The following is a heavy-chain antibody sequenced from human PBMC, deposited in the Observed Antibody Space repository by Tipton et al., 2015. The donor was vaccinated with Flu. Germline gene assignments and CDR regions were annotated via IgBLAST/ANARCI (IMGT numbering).Heavy chain of an antibody. J-gene: IGHJ3*02. CDR1: GYSFTDYW. V-gene: IGHV5-51*01. CDR3: ARKYCSTTTCYQALDI. D-gene: IGHD2-2*01. Sequence: VQLVQSGAEVKEPGESLKISCKGSGYSFTDYWIGWVRQMPGKGLEWMGIIYPGDSDTRYSPSFQGQVTISADKSITTAYLQWSSLKASDTAMYYCARKYCSTTTCYQALDIWGQGTMVTVSS. CDR2: IYPGDSDT.